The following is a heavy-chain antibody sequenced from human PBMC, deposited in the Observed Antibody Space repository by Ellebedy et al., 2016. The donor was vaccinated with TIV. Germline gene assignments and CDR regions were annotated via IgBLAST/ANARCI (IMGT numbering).Heavy chain of an antibody. CDR2: IYWDDIE. CDR3: AHSVDYADYLDY. V-gene: IGHV2-5*02. Sequence: SGPTLVKPTQTLTLTCTFSGFSLSTSGVGVGWIRQPPGKALEWLALIYWDDIERYSPSLKSRLTITKDTSKNQVVLTMTNMDPVDTATYFCAHSVDYADYLDYWGQGTLVTVSS. CDR1: GFSLSTSGVG. J-gene: IGHJ4*02. D-gene: IGHD4-17*01.